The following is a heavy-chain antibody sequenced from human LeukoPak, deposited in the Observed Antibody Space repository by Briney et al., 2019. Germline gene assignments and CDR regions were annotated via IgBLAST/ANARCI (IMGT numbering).Heavy chain of an antibody. V-gene: IGHV1-2*02. D-gene: IGHD6-13*01. Sequence: ASVKVSCKASGYTFTGYYMHWVRQAPGQGLEWMGWINPNSGGTNYAQKFQGRVTMTRDTSISTAYMELSRLRSDDKAVYYCARDVAAAAGFPLYYYYYYMDVWGKGTTVTVSS. CDR2: INPNSGGT. J-gene: IGHJ6*03. CDR1: GYTFTGYY. CDR3: ARDVAAAAGFPLYYYYYYMDV.